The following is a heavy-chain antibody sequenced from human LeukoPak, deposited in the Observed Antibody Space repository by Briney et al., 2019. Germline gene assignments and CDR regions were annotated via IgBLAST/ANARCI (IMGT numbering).Heavy chain of an antibody. CDR1: GGSIRSCY. CDR2: FYHSGIT. V-gene: IGHV4-59*01. Sequence: SETLSLTCTVSGGSIRSCYWSWIRQPPGKGLQWIGYFYHSGITNYNPSLKSRVTISVDTSKNQFSLKLSSVTAADTAVYYCARGGSSGWYFDYWGQGTLVTVSS. D-gene: IGHD6-19*01. J-gene: IGHJ4*02. CDR3: ARGGSSGWYFDY.